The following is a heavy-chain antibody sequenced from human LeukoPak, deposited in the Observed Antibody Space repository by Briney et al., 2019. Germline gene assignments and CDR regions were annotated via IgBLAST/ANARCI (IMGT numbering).Heavy chain of an antibody. CDR1: GYNFLNYW. V-gene: IGHV5-51*01. D-gene: IGHD3-3*01. J-gene: IGHJ3*02. CDR2: IFPGDSDI. Sequence: GESLQISCKTSGYNFLNYWVAWVRQLPGKGLEWMGLIFPGDSDIEYSPSFQGQVTISADKSITTAYLQWNNLKASDTAMYYCARQYDFWSGYPSRNAFDIWGQGTMVTVSS. CDR3: ARQYDFWSGYPSRNAFDI.